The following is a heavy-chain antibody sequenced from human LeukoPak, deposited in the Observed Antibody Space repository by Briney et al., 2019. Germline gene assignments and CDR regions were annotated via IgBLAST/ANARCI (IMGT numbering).Heavy chain of an antibody. CDR3: AKGREI. CDR2: ISGSGGST. Sequence: GGPLILCCASADSIISCCSRYLVQKAPGKGLEWVSAISGSGGSTYYADSVKGRFTISRDNSKNTLYLQMNSLRAEDTAVYYCAKGREIWGQGTMVTVSS. CDR1: DSIISCCS. V-gene: IGHV3-23*01. J-gene: IGHJ3*02.